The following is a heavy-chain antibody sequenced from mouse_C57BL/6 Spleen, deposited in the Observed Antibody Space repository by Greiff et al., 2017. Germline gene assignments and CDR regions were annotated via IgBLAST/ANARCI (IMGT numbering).Heavy chain of an antibody. CDR2: ISSGSSTI. Sequence: EVMLVESGGGLVKPGGSLKLSCAASGFTFSDYGMHWVRQAPEKGLEWVAYISSGSSTIYSADTVKGRFTISRDNAKNTLFLQMTSLRSEDTAMYYCARGNYVYFDDWGQGTTLTVSA. J-gene: IGHJ2*01. D-gene: IGHD2-1*01. CDR3: ARGNYVYFDD. CDR1: GFTFSDYG. V-gene: IGHV5-17*01.